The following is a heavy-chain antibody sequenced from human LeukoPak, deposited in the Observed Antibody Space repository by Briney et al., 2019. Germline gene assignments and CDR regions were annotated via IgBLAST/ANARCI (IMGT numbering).Heavy chain of an antibody. D-gene: IGHD1/OR15-1a*01. CDR2: ISGSGGST. Sequence: GGSLRLSCAASGFTFSSYAMSWVRQAPGKGLEWVSAISGSGGSTYYADSVKGRFTISGDNSKNTLYLQMNSLRAEDTAVYYCAGTRTLTIDDYWGQGTLVTVSS. CDR3: AGTRTLTIDDY. V-gene: IGHV3-23*01. J-gene: IGHJ4*02. CDR1: GFTFSSYA.